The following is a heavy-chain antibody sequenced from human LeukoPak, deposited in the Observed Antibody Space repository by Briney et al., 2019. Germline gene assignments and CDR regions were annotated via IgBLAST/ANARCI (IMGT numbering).Heavy chain of an antibody. V-gene: IGHV1-18*01. D-gene: IGHD3-9*01. J-gene: IGHJ4*02. CDR1: GYTFTNYG. CDR2: ISAYNDNT. Sequence: ASVKVSCKASGYTFTNYGISWVRQAPGQGLERMGWISAYNDNTNYAQKFQGRVTMTTDTSTNTAFMELRSLRTDDTAVYYGARDEYYDILSGYYYFHYWGQRTLVTVSS. CDR3: ARDEYYDILSGYYYFHY.